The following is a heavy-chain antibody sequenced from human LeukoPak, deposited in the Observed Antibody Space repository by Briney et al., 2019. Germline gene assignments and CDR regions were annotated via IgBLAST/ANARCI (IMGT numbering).Heavy chain of an antibody. CDR1: GYTFTSYG. D-gene: IGHD3-16*01. CDR3: ARDRNYVGPEFPLPSWFDP. Sequence: GASVKVSCKASGYTFTSYGISWVRQAPGQGLEWMGWISAYNGNTNYAQKLQGRVTMTTDTSTSTAYMELRSLRSDDTAVYYCARDRNYVGPEFPLPSWFDPWGQGTLVTVSS. CDR2: ISAYNGNT. V-gene: IGHV1-18*01. J-gene: IGHJ5*02.